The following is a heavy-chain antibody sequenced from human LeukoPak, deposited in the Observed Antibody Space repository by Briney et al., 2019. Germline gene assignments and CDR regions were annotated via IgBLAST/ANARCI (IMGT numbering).Heavy chain of an antibody. V-gene: IGHV4-59*08. CDR2: IYYSGST. CDR3: ASISSLWLGEQDY. D-gene: IGHD3-10*01. CDR1: GGSISSYY. Sequence: SETLSLTCTVSGGSISSYYWSWIRQPPGKGLEWIGYIYYSGSTHYNPSLKSRVTISVDTSRNQFSLKLSSVTAADTAVYYCASISSLWLGEQDYWGQGTLVTVSS. J-gene: IGHJ4*02.